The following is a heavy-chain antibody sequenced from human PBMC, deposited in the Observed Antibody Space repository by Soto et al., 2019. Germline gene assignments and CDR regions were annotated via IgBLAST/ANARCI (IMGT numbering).Heavy chain of an antibody. CDR1: GFTFSSYS. CDR2: ISSSSSYI. CDR3: ETYCSSTSCPQDDAFDI. V-gene: IGHV3-21*01. D-gene: IGHD2-2*01. Sequence: SLRLSCAASGFTFSSYSMNWVRQAPGKGLEWASSISSSSSYIYYADSVKGRFTISRDNAKNSLYLQMNSLRAEDTAVYYCETYCSSTSCPQDDAFDIWGQGTMVTVSS. J-gene: IGHJ3*02.